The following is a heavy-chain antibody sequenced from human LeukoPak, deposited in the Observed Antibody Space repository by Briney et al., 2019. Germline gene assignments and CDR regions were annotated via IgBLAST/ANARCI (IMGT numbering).Heavy chain of an antibody. J-gene: IGHJ4*02. V-gene: IGHV1-2*02. CDR1: GYTFTCYY. CDR2: INPNSGGT. CDR3: ARDLDSSGYYSYFDY. Sequence: ASVKVSCKASGYTFTCYYMHWVRQAPGQGLEWMGWINPNSGGTNYAQKFQGRVTMTRDTSISTAYMELSRLRSDDTAVYYCARDLDSSGYYSYFDYWGQGTLVTVSS. D-gene: IGHD3-22*01.